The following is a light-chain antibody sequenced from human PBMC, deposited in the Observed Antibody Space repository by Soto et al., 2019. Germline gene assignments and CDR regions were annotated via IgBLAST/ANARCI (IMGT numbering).Light chain of an antibody. Sequence: QSVLTQPPSVSGAPRQRVTISCTGSSSNIGAHYDVHWYQQLPGTAPKLLIYGNSNRPSGVPDRFSGSKSGTSASLAITGLQAEDEADYYCQSYDNSLSGSNVFGTGTKLTVL. V-gene: IGLV1-40*01. J-gene: IGLJ1*01. CDR1: SSNIGAHYD. CDR2: GNS. CDR3: QSYDNSLSGSNV.